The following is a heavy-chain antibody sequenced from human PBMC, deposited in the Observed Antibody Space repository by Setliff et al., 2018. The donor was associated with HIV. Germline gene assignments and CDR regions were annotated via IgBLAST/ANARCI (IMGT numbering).Heavy chain of an antibody. Sequence: SETLSLTCAVSGYSISSGYYWGWIRQPPGKGLEWIGNIYQSGSSYSNPSLKSRVTISIDTSKNQFSLKQSSVTAADTAVYYCARRWGDILTGPDTFDIWGQGTMVTVSS. D-gene: IGHD3-9*01. J-gene: IGHJ3*02. CDR2: IYQSGSS. CDR3: ARRWGDILTGPDTFDI. V-gene: IGHV4-38-2*01. CDR1: GYSISSGYY.